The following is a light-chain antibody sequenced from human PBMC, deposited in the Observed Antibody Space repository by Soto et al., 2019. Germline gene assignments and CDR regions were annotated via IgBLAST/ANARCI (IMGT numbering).Light chain of an antibody. V-gene: IGKV3-15*01. Sequence: EIVMTQSPATLSVSPVERATLSYSASQSVSSNVAWYQQKPGQAPRRLIYGASNRATGIPARFSGSGSGTKVTLNISSMQADDFAVYYCQQYNNWRPLTFGGGTKVEIK. CDR2: GAS. J-gene: IGKJ4*01. CDR1: QSVSSN. CDR3: QQYNNWRPLT.